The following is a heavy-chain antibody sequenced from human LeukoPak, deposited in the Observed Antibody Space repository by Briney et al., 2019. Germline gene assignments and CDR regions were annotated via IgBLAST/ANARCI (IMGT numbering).Heavy chain of an antibody. CDR2: IKSKTDGGTT. CDR3: TTDPLAAEAGTNDY. D-gene: IGHD6-19*01. J-gene: IGHJ4*02. V-gene: IGHV3-15*01. Sequence: GGSLRLSCAASGFTFSNAWMSWVRQAPGKGLEWVGRIKSKTDGGTTDYAAPVKGRFTISRDDSKNTLYLQMNSLKTEDTAVYYCTTDPLAAEAGTNDYWGQGTLVTVSS. CDR1: GFTFSNAW.